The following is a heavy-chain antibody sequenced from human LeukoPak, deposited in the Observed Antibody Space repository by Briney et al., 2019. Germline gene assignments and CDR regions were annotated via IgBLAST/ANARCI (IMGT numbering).Heavy chain of an antibody. D-gene: IGHD6-19*01. V-gene: IGHV3-15*01. Sequence: GGSLRLSCAASGLTFSNAWMSWVRQAPGKGLEWVGRIKSKTDSGTTDYAAPVKGRFTISRDDSKNTLYLQLNTLKTEDTAVYYCTTAVAGVITFDFWGQRTLVTVSS. CDR2: IKSKTDSGTT. CDR3: TTAVAGVITFDF. CDR1: GLTFSNAW. J-gene: IGHJ4*02.